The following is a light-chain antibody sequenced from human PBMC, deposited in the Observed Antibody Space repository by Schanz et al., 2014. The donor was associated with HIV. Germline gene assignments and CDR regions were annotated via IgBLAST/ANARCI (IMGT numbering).Light chain of an antibody. CDR2: GVS. V-gene: IGKV3-11*01. CDR3: QQRSNWPPGYT. J-gene: IGKJ2*01. CDR1: QSVSSIY. Sequence: EIVLTQSPGTLSLSPGERATLSCRASQSVSSIYLAWYQHKPGQAPRLLIYGVSSRATGIPARFSGSGSGTDFTLTISSLEPEDFAVYYCQQRSNWPPGYTFGQGTKLEIK.